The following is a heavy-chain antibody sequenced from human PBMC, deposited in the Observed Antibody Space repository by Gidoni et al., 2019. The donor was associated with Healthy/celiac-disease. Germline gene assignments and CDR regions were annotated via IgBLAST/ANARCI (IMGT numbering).Heavy chain of an antibody. Sequence: EVQLVESGGGLVKPGGSLRLSCAASGFTFSSYSMNWVRQAPGKGLEGVSSISSSSSYIYYADSVKGRFTISRDNAKNSLYLQMNSLRAEDTAVYYCARDPQEGYGDYYFDYWGQGTLVTVSS. CDR1: GFTFSSYS. D-gene: IGHD4-17*01. V-gene: IGHV3-21*01. CDR3: ARDPQEGYGDYYFDY. CDR2: ISSSSSYI. J-gene: IGHJ4*02.